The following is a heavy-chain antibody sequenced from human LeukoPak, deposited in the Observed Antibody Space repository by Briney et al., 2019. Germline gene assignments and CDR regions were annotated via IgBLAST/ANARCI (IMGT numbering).Heavy chain of an antibody. J-gene: IGHJ4*02. D-gene: IGHD3-22*01. CDR1: GYTFTSYA. V-gene: IGHV1-3*01. Sequence: ASVKVSCKASGYTFTSYAMHWVRQAPGQRLEWMGWINAGNGNTKYSQKFQGRVTITRDTSASTAYMELSSLRSEDTAVYYCARVSDSSGYADYWGQGTLVTASS. CDR2: INAGNGNT. CDR3: ARVSDSSGYADY.